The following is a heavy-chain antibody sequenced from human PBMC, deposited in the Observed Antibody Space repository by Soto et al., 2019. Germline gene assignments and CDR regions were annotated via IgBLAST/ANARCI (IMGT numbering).Heavy chain of an antibody. CDR2: IRSKAYGGTT. CDR1: GFTFGDYA. Sequence: GGSLRLSCTASGFTFGDYAMSWFRQAPGKGLEWVGFIRSKAYGGTTEYAASVKGRFTISRDDSKSIAYLQMNSLKTEDTAVYYCTRLWYSLSSPSLDYWGQGTLVTVSS. V-gene: IGHV3-49*03. CDR3: TRLWYSLSSPSLDY. J-gene: IGHJ4*02. D-gene: IGHD2-21*02.